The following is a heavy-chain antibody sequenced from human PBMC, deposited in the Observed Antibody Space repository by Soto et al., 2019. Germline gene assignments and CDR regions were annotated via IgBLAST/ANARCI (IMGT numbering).Heavy chain of an antibody. D-gene: IGHD6-25*01. CDR1: GGSFSGYY. V-gene: IGHV4-34*01. J-gene: IGHJ4*02. CDR2: INHSGST. Sequence: SETLSLTCAVYGGSFSGYYWSWIRQPPGKGLEWIGEINHSGSTNYNPSLKSRVTISVDTSKNQFSLKLSSVTAADTAVYYCARARPDFDYWGQGTLVTVSS. CDR3: ARARPDFDY.